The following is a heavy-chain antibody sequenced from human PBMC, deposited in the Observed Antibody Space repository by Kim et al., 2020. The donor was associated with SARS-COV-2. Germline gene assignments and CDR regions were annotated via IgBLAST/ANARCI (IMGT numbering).Heavy chain of an antibody. CDR1: GFTFSSYA. D-gene: IGHD3-10*01. Sequence: GGSLRLSCAASGFTFSSYAMHWVRQAPGKGLEWVAVISYDGSNKYYADSVKDRFTISRDNSKNTLYLQMNSLRAEDTAVYYCARTGSGSYWYYFDYWGQGTLVTVSS. V-gene: IGHV3-30*04. CDR3: ARTGSGSYWYYFDY. J-gene: IGHJ4*02. CDR2: ISYDGSNK.